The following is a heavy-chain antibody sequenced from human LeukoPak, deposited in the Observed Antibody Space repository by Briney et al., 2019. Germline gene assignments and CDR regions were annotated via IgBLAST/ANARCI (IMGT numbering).Heavy chain of an antibody. CDR1: GYTFTSYG. CDR3: ARPGDSRAFDY. V-gene: IGHV1-46*01. J-gene: IGHJ4*02. D-gene: IGHD4-17*01. Sequence: ASVKVSCKASGYTFTSYGISWVRQAPGQGLEWMGIINPSGGSTSYAQKFQGRVTMTRDMSTSTVYMELSSLRSEDTAVYYCARPGDSRAFDYWGQGTLVTVSS. CDR2: INPSGGST.